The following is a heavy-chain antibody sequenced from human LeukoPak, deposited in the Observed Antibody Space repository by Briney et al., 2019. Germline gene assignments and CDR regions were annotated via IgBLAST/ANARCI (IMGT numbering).Heavy chain of an antibody. CDR1: GGSISSGDYY. CDR3: ARVRGWLVRSYFDY. CDR2: IYYSGST. Sequence: SETPSLTCTVSGGSISSGDYYWSWIRQPPGKGLEWIGYIYYSGSTYYNPSLKSRVTISVDTSKNQFSLKLSSVTAADTAVYYCARVRGWLVRSYFDYWGQGTLVTVSS. D-gene: IGHD6-19*01. V-gene: IGHV4-30-4*01. J-gene: IGHJ4*02.